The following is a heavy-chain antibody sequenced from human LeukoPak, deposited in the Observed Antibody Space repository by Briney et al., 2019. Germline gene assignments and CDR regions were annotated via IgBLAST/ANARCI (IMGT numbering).Heavy chain of an antibody. CDR3: TTDSRTAAPPHFDF. V-gene: IGHV3-15*01. D-gene: IGHD6-13*01. CDR2: IKSKTNHDTI. Sequence: GGSMRLSCAASGSSFSKASMSWVRQAPGKGLEWVGRIKSKTNHDTIQYAAAVEGRFTISRDDTKNTLDLQMNSLKTEDTAVYYCTTDSRTAAPPHFDFWGQGSLVTVSS. CDR1: GSSFSKAS. J-gene: IGHJ4*02.